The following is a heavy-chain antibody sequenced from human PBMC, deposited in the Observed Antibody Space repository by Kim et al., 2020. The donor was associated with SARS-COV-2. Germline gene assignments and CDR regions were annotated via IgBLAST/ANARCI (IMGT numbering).Heavy chain of an antibody. CDR1: GFTFSNYA. D-gene: IGHD2-8*01. J-gene: IGHJ6*02. CDR3: ATAVSQTYYSGMDV. V-gene: IGHV3-23*01. Sequence: GGSLRLSCAASGFTFSNYAMNWVRQAPGKGLEWVSAISVGTGSTYYADSVKGRFTISRDNSKSTLSLQMSSLRAEDTAVYYWATAVSQTYYSGMDVWGQGTTVTVS. CDR2: ISVGTGST.